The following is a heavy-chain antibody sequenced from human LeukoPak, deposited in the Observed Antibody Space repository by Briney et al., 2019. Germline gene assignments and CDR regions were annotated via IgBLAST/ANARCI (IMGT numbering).Heavy chain of an antibody. J-gene: IGHJ4*02. CDR1: GYTFTGYY. Sequence: GASVKVSCKASGYTFTGYYMHWVRQAPGQGLEWMGWINPNSGGTNYAQKFQGRVTMTRDTSISTAYMELSRLRSDDTAVYYCARYYYDSSGYYCVDYWGQGTLVTVSS. CDR2: INPNSGGT. D-gene: IGHD3-22*01. CDR3: ARYYYDSSGYYCVDY. V-gene: IGHV1-2*02.